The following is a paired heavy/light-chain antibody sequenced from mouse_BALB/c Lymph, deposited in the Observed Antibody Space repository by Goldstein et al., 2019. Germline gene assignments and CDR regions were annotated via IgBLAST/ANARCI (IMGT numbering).Heavy chain of an antibody. V-gene: IGHV1S29*02. CDR1: GYTFTAYN. D-gene: IGHD4-1*01. CDR3: ARHWGYFDY. CDR2: IYPYNGGT. Sequence: EVQLQQSGPELVKPGASEKISCKTSGYTFTAYNIHWVKQSHGKSLEWIGYIYPYNGGTGYNQKFKGKATLTVDNSSSTAYMELRSLTSEDSAVYYCARHWGYFDYWGQGTTLIVSS. J-gene: IGHJ2*01.
Light chain of an antibody. V-gene: IGKV12-44*01. CDR3: QHHYGTPYT. CDR1: ENIYSY. Sequence: DIQMTQSPASLSASVGETVTITCRVSENIYSYLAWYQQKQGKSPQLLVYNAKTLAEGVPSRFSGSGSGTQFSLTINSMQPEDFGSYYCQHHYGTPYTFGGGTKLEIK. J-gene: IGKJ2*01. CDR2: NAK.